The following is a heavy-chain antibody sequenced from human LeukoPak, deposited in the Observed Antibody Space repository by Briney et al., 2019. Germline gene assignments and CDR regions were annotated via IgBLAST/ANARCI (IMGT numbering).Heavy chain of an antibody. V-gene: IGHV4-31*03. CDR2: IYYSGST. CDR1: GGPISSGGYY. J-gene: IGHJ4*02. D-gene: IGHD3-9*01. CDR3: ARVDSHTKLDY. Sequence: PSQTLSLTCTVSGGPISSGGYYWSWIRQHPGEGLEWIGYIYYSGSTYYNPSLKSRVTISVDTSKNQFSLKLSSVTAADTAVYYCARVDSHTKLDYWGQGTLVTVSS.